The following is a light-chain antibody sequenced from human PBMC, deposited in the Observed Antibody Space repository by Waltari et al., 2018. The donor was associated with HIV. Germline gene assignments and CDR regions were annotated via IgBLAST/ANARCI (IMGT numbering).Light chain of an antibody. CDR2: EVN. CDR3: CSYAGSSTSVV. Sequence: QSALTQSASVSGAPGQSITISCTGTSSDVGSYNLVSWYQHPPGKAPKLMTYEVNKRPSGVSNRFSGSKSGNTASLTISGLQAEDEADYYCCSYAGSSTSVVFGGGTKLTVL. J-gene: IGLJ2*01. V-gene: IGLV2-23*02. CDR1: SSDVGSYNL.